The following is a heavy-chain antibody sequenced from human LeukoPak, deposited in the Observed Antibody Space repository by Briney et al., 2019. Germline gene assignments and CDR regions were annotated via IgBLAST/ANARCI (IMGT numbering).Heavy chain of an antibody. CDR2: ISSSSSYI. J-gene: IGHJ3*02. CDR1: GFTFSSYS. CDR3: ARDRLRVAAPDAFDI. Sequence: GGSLRLSCAASGFTFSSYSMNWVHQAPGKGLEWVSSISSSSSYIYYADSVKGRFTISRDNAKNSLYLQMNSLRAEDTAVYYCARDRLRVAAPDAFDIWGQGTMVTVSS. V-gene: IGHV3-21*01. D-gene: IGHD6-19*01.